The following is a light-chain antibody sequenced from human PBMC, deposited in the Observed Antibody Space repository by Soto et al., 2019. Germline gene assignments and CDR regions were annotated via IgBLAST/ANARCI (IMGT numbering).Light chain of an antibody. V-gene: IGLV2-8*01. CDR2: EVT. CDR3: SSYAGSTNLV. CDR1: SSDVGGYNY. J-gene: IGLJ2*01. Sequence: QSVLTQPPSASGSPGQSVTISCTGTSSDVGGYNYVSWYQQHPGKAPKLMIHEVTKRPSGVPDRFSGSKSGNTASLTVSGLQAEDEADYYCSSYAGSTNLVFGGGTKVTVL.